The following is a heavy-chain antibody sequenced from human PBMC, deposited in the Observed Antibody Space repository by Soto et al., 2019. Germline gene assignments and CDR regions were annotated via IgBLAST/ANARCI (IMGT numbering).Heavy chain of an antibody. CDR3: ARYRRGTGWYYLAY. CDR1: GASTSGNY. CDR2: IYDSGST. Sequence: QVQLQESGPGLVKPSETLSLTCTVSGASTSGNYWSWIRQPPGKGLEWIGYIYDSGSTNYSPSLQXXVXXSVDRSKNQFSLALTSVTAADTALYFCARYRRGTGWYYLAYWGQGILVTVSS. J-gene: IGHJ4*02. D-gene: IGHD6-19*01. V-gene: IGHV4-59*01.